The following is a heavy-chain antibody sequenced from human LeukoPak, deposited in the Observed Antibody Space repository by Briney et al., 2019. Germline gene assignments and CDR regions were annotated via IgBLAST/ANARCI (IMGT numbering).Heavy chain of an antibody. CDR1: GFTFSGYW. J-gene: IGHJ4*02. Sequence: GGSLRLSCAASGFTFSGYWMSWVRQAPGKGLEWVSYISSSGSTIYYADSVKGRFTISRDNAKNSLYLQMNSLRAEDTAVYYCARVASSFGEMGYWGQGTLVTVSS. V-gene: IGHV3-48*03. CDR2: ISSSGSTI. CDR3: ARVASSFGEMGY. D-gene: IGHD3-10*01.